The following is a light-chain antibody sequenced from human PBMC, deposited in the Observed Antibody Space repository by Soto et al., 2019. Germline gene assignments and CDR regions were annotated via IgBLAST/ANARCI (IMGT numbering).Light chain of an antibody. J-gene: IGKJ5*01. CDR3: QQYGSSPIT. CDR1: QSVTSSY. Sequence: EIVLTQSPGTLSLFPGERATLSCSASQSVTSSYLAWYQQKPGQAPRFLIYGASSRATGIPDRFSGSGSGTDFTLTISRLEPGDFAVYYCQQYGSSPITFGQGTRLEIK. CDR2: GAS. V-gene: IGKV3-20*01.